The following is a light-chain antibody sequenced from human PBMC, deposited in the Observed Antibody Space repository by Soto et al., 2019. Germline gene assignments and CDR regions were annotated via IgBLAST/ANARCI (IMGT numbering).Light chain of an antibody. Sequence: QSVLTQPPSASGSPGQSVTISCTGTSSDVGAYHYVSWYQQHPGKAPKLMIYEVTKRPSGVPDRFSGSKSDNTASLTVSGLQAEDEADYYCTSYAGSNNWVFGGGTKLTVL. V-gene: IGLV2-8*01. J-gene: IGLJ3*02. CDR2: EVT. CDR3: TSYAGSNNWV. CDR1: SSDVGAYHY.